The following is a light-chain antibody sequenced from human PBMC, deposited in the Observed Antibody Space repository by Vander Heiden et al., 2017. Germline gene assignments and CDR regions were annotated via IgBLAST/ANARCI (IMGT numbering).Light chain of an antibody. CDR2: RTS. CDR3: QQDLQSPLT. CDR1: QSVCNY. V-gene: IGKV3-15*01. J-gene: IGKJ4*01. Sequence: LTQSLAPLALSPVASTSLSCRASQSVCNYLAWYQQRPGQAPRLLIYRTSTRATGVPSRFSGSGSGTEFTLTISSLQSEDFVVYYCQQDLQSPLTFGGGTKVEIK.